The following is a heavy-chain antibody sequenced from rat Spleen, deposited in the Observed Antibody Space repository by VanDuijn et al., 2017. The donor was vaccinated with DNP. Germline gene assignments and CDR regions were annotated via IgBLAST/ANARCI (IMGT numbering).Heavy chain of an antibody. Sequence: EVKLVESGGGLVQPGRSLKLSCAASGFIFNDFWMGWVRQAPGKGLEWIGEVNKDSSRINYIPSLKEKITISRDNAQNTLYLQMSKLGSEDTAIYYCAKGPNYGGWSDYFDYWGQGVMVTVSS. V-gene: IGHV4-2*01. CDR2: VNKDSSRI. D-gene: IGHD1-11*01. CDR3: AKGPNYGGWSDYFDY. CDR1: GFIFNDFW. J-gene: IGHJ2*01.